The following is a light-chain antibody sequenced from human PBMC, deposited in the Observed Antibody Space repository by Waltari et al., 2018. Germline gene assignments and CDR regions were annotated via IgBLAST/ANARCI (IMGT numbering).Light chain of an antibody. CDR1: QSVTSIS. CDR2: GTS. CDR3: QQYDRLVLT. Sequence: EIVLTQSPGTLSLSPGERATLSCRASQSVTSISFSWYQHKPGQAPRLLIYGTSNRATGIPDRFSGSGFGTDITLTISRLEPEDFAVYYCQQYDRLVLTFGAGTKVEI. J-gene: IGKJ4*02. V-gene: IGKV3-20*01.